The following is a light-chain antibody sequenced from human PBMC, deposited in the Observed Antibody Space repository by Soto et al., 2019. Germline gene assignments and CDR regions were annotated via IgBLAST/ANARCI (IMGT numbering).Light chain of an antibody. CDR1: PGISNY. V-gene: IGKV1-27*01. J-gene: IGKJ2*01. CDR3: QQYNSAPHT. Sequence: DIQMTQSPSSLSASVGDRVTITCRASPGISNYLAWYQQKPGKVPKLLIYAASTLQSGVPSRFSGSGSGTDFTLTISSLQPEDVATYYCQQYNSAPHTFGQGTKLEIK. CDR2: AAS.